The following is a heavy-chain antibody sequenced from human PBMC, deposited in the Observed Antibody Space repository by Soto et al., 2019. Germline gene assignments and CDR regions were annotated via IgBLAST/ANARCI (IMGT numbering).Heavy chain of an antibody. CDR2: VNEDGSEK. D-gene: IGHD1-26*01. Sequence: LRLSCAASGFSFSSYYMSWVRQAQGKGLEWVANVNEDGSEKYYVDSVKGRFTVSRDNAKNSLYLQMNSLRAEDTAVYYCAKWGGGGSDYWGQGTPVTVSS. CDR3: AKWGGGGSDY. V-gene: IGHV3-7*01. CDR1: GFSFSSYY. J-gene: IGHJ4*02.